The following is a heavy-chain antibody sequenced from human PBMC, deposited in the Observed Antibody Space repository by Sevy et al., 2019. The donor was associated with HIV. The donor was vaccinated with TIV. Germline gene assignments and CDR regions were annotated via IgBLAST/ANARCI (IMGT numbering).Heavy chain of an antibody. CDR1: GGSFSGYY. D-gene: IGHD2-2*01. Sequence: SETLSLTCAVYGGSFSGYYWSWIRQPPGKGLEWIGEINHSGRTNYNPSLKSRVTISVDTSKNQFSLRLNSVTAVDSAVYFCARSPPVVVVPGAPSWFDPWGQGTMVTVSS. V-gene: IGHV4-34*01. CDR3: ARSPPVVVVPGAPSWFDP. CDR2: INHSGRT. J-gene: IGHJ5*02.